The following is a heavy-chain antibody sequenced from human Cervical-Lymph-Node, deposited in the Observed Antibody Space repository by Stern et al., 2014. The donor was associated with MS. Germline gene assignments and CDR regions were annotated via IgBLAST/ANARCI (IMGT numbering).Heavy chain of an antibody. V-gene: IGHV5-51*01. Sequence: EVHLVESGAEVKKPGESLKISCKGSGYSFTNYWIGWVRQMPGKGPEWMGLIYPGDSDTRYSPSFQGQVTISAVKSISTAFLQWSSLKASDTAMYYCARQGVYCSSSSCYDYWGQGTLVTVSS. CDR2: IYPGDSDT. CDR3: ARQGVYCSSSSCYDY. D-gene: IGHD2-2*01. CDR1: GYSFTNYW. J-gene: IGHJ4*02.